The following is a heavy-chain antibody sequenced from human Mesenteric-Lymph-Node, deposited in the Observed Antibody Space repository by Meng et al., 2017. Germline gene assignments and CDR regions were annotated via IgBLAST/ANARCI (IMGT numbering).Heavy chain of an antibody. V-gene: IGHV4-61*02. CDR1: GGSISSGRYY. D-gene: IGHD3-10*01. CDR3: ASPTDITMAPFRPTWGHYGMDV. J-gene: IGHJ6*02. Sequence: SETLSLICTVSGGSISSGRYYWSWIRQPAGKGLDWIGRVYTSGSANYNPSLKSRVTISVDTSKNQFSLKLSSVTAADTAVYYCASPTDITMAPFRPTWGHYGMDVWGQGTTVTVSS. CDR2: VYTSGSA.